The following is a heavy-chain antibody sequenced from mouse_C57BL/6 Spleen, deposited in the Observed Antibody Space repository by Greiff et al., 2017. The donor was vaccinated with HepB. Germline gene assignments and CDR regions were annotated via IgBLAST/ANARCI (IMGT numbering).Heavy chain of an antibody. Sequence: QVQLQQSGAELVRPGASVTLSCKASGYTFTDYEMHWVKQTPVHGLEWIGAIDPETGGTAYNQKFKGKAILTADKSSSTAYMELRSLTSEDSAVYYCTRSRVGYYAMDYWGQGTSVTVSS. CDR3: TRSRVGYYAMDY. J-gene: IGHJ4*01. CDR1: GYTFTDYE. CDR2: IDPETGGT. V-gene: IGHV1-15*01.